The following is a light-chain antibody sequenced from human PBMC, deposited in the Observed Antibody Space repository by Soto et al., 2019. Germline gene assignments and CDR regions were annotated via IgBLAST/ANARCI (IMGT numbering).Light chain of an antibody. J-gene: IGKJ1*01. CDR3: QQYNSYSRT. V-gene: IGKV1-5*01. CDR2: DAS. Sequence: DIPMTQSPSTLSASVGDRVTITCRARQTISIWLAWYQQKPGKAPKLLIYDASALESGVPSRFSGSGSGTEFTLTISSLQPDDSATYYCQQYNSYSRTFGQGTKVEIK. CDR1: QTISIW.